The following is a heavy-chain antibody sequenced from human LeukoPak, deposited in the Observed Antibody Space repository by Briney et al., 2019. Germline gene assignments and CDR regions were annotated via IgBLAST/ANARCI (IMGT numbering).Heavy chain of an antibody. CDR1: GFTFAIHA. V-gene: IGHV3-23*01. CDR3: AKDSYVSGRPLHTFDV. Sequence: PGGSLRLSCAASGFTFAIHAMTWVRQAPGKGLEWVSGISGDGASTHYAESVKGQFTISRDNSQSTLFLQMNSLRVEDAAIYYCAKDSYVSGRPLHTFDVWGQGTMVTVSS. CDR2: ISGDGAST. J-gene: IGHJ3*01. D-gene: IGHD3-10*01.